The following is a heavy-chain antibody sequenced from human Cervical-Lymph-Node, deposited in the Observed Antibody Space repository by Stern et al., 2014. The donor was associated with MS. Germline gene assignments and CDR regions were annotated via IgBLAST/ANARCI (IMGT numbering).Heavy chain of an antibody. Sequence: VQLVESGGGVVQPGRSLRLSCAASGFSFSRYAMHWVRQAPGKGLEWVALIWDDGSNQCYADSVTGRFTISRANFKNTLYLQMNSLRAEDTAVYYCASAYSSSHYYFDYWGQGTLVTVSS. V-gene: IGHV3-33*01. CDR1: GFSFSRYA. J-gene: IGHJ4*02. CDR2: IWDDGSNQ. D-gene: IGHD6-13*01. CDR3: ASAYSSSHYYFDY.